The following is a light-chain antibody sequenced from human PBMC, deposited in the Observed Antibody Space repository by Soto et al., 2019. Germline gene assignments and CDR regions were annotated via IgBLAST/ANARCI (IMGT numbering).Light chain of an antibody. Sequence: QSALTQPRSVSGSPGQSVTISCTGTSSDVGGYNYVSWYQQQPGKDPKLMIYDVSKRPSGVPDRFSGSKSGNTASLTISGLQAEDEADYYCCSSAGPYTSVFGGGTQLTVL. J-gene: IGLJ3*02. V-gene: IGLV2-11*01. CDR2: DVS. CDR1: SSDVGGYNY. CDR3: CSSAGPYTSV.